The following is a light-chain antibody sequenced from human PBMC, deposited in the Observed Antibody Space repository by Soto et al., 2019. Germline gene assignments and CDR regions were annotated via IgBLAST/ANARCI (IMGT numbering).Light chain of an antibody. CDR1: SSDVGGYNF. CDR2: DVS. J-gene: IGLJ2*01. CDR3: CSYAGSYTYWV. Sequence: QSALTQPRSVSGSPGQSVTISCTGTSSDVGGYNFVSWYQQHPGKAPKVMIYDVSKRPSGVPDRFSGSKSGNTASLTISGLRPEDEAAYYCCSYAGSYTYWVFGGGTKLTVL. V-gene: IGLV2-11*01.